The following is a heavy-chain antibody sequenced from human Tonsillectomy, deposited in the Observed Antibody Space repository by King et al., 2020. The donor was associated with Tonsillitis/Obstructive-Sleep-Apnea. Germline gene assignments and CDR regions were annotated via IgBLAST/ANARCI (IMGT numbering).Heavy chain of an antibody. D-gene: IGHD2-2*01. CDR1: GGTFSRSA. CDR3: ARDQRQRYYYYMDV. V-gene: IGHV1-69*01. Sequence: VQLVESGAEVKKPGSSVKVSCKASGGTFSRSAISWVRQAPGQGLEWMGGIIPIFGTANYAQKFQGRVTITADESTSTAYMELSSLRSEDTAVYYCARDQRQRYYYYMDVWGKGTTVTVSS. J-gene: IGHJ6*03. CDR2: IIPIFGTA.